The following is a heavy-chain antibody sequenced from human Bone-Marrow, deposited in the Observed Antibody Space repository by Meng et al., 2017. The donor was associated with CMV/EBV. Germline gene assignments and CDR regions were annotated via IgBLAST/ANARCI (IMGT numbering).Heavy chain of an antibody. CDR1: RYTVSSYD. Sequence: VQCGAGERGPGAPVMLSCQTSRYTVSSYDMHWVRQAPGQGLEWMGWIRSDGSATNYAQKFRGRVTMTRDASVSTAYMELSGLTSDDTAVYFCVRSSGWSLFDYWGPGALVTVSS. CDR2: IRSDGSAT. J-gene: IGHJ4*02. D-gene: IGHD6-19*01. CDR3: VRSSGWSLFDY. V-gene: IGHV1-2*02.